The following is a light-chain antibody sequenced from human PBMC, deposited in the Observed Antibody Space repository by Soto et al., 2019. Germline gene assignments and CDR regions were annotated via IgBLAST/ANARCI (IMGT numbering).Light chain of an antibody. J-gene: IGLJ3*02. CDR3: QSTDTSGTLWV. CDR1: ALPRQY. Sequence: SYELTQPPSVSGSPGQTARITCSGDALPRQYAHWYQQKPGQAPGSVINKDSERPSGIPERFSGSSSGTTVMLTISGGQAEDEADYYCQSTDTSGTLWVFGGGTKLTVL. V-gene: IGLV3-25*03. CDR2: KDS.